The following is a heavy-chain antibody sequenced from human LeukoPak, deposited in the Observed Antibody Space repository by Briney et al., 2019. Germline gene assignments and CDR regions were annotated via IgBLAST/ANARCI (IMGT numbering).Heavy chain of an antibody. Sequence: GASVKVSCKASGGTFSNYAISWVRQAPGHGLEWMGGHIPMFGTANYAPKFQGRVTITADESASTAYMELTSLTSEDTAVYYCAETRDNWFDPWGQGTLVTVSS. CDR2: HIPMFGTA. CDR3: AETRDNWFDP. J-gene: IGHJ5*02. V-gene: IGHV1-69*01. CDR1: GGTFSNYA.